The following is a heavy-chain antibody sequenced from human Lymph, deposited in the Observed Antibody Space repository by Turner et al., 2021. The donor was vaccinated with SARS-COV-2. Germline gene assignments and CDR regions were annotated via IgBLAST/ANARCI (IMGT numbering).Heavy chain of an antibody. J-gene: IGHJ6*02. Sequence: EKLVLSGSGPVMPGRSMRHSCGASGYTISSYSMYWVRQAPWKALEWLSSISSSRTYIYYADSVKGRFTISRDNSKNSLFLQMNGLTAEDTAVYYCARDLQPFDFYGMDVWGQGTTVTVSS. CDR1: GYTISSYS. CDR3: ARDLQPFDFYGMDV. D-gene: IGHD1-1*01. V-gene: IGHV3-21*01. CDR2: ISSSRTYI.